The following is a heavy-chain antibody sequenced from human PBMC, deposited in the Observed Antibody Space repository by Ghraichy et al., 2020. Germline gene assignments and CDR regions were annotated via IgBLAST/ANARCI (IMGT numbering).Heavy chain of an antibody. J-gene: IGHJ4*02. CDR3: VGAYFYESGGSN. D-gene: IGHD3-22*01. CDR2: INPYSGGT. V-gene: IGHV1-2*02. Sequence: ASVKVSCKASGYTFTGYNLHWVRQAPGQGFEWMGWINPYSGGTKYAQTLQGRVTMTRDTSISTAYMELRRRRSDDTAIYYCVGAYFYESGGSNWGQGTLVAVSS. CDR1: GYTFTGYN.